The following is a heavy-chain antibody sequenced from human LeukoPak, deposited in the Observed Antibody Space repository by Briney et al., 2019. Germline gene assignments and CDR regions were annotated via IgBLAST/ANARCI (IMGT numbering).Heavy chain of an antibody. J-gene: IGHJ4*02. D-gene: IGHD2-15*01. Sequence: KTGGSLRLSCAASGFTFSRYTMNWVRQAPGKGLEWVSSISSSSSYIYYADSMKGRFTISRDNAKKSLYLQMNSLRAEDTAVYYCARDSDEYCSGGACSAFDHWGQGTLVTVSS. CDR1: GFTFSRYT. V-gene: IGHV3-21*01. CDR3: ARDSDEYCSGGACSAFDH. CDR2: ISSSSSYI.